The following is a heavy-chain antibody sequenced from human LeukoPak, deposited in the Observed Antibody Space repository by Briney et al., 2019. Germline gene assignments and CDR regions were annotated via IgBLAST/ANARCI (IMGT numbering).Heavy chain of an antibody. CDR1: GFTFSNRA. CDR3: AKNVVVKRYFDY. Sequence: PGGSLRLSCAASGFTFSNRAMSWVRQAPGKGLQWVSVISGSGRTTEYADSVKGRFTISRDNSKNTPSLQMNSLRVEDTAIYYCAKNVVVKRYFDYWGQGTLITVSS. V-gene: IGHV3-23*01. CDR2: ISGSGRTT. D-gene: IGHD2-15*01. J-gene: IGHJ4*02.